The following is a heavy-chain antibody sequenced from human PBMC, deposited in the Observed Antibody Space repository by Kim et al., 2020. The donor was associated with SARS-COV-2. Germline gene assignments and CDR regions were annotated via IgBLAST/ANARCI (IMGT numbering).Heavy chain of an antibody. CDR3: ARLAWGRRVDY. Sequence: SETLSLTCTVSGGSISSSSYYWGWIRQPPGKGLEWIGSIYYSGSTYYNPSLKSRVTISVDTSKNQFSLKLSSVTAADTAVYYCARLAWGRRVDYWGQGTLVTVSS. D-gene: IGHD3-16*01. V-gene: IGHV4-39*01. J-gene: IGHJ4*02. CDR2: IYYSGST. CDR1: GGSISSSSYY.